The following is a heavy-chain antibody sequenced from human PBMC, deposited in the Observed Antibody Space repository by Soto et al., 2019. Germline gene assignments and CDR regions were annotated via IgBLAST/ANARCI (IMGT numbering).Heavy chain of an antibody. D-gene: IGHD3-3*02. V-gene: IGHV1-69*13. CDR2: IIPIFGTA. Sequence: VKVSCKASGGTFSSYAISWVRQAPGQGLEWMGGIIPIFGTANYAQKFQGRVTITADESTSTAYMELSSLRSEDTAVYYCARVVLAPYYFDYWGQGTLVTVSS. J-gene: IGHJ4*02. CDR3: ARVVLAPYYFDY. CDR1: GGTFSSYA.